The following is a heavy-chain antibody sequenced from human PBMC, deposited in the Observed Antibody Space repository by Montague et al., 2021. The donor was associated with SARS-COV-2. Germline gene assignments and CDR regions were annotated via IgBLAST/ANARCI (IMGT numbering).Heavy chain of an antibody. CDR1: GGSISSGDYY. J-gene: IGHJ5*02. CDR3: ARLKAPYCSSTSCYSASWFDP. CDR2: IYTTGST. Sequence: TLSLTCTVSGGSISSGDYYWSWIRQPAGRTLEWIGRIYTTGSTSYNPSLKSRVTISVDTSKNQFSLKLSSVTAADTAVYYCARLKAPYCSSTSCYSASWFDPWGQGTLVTVSS. V-gene: IGHV4-61*02. D-gene: IGHD2-2*01.